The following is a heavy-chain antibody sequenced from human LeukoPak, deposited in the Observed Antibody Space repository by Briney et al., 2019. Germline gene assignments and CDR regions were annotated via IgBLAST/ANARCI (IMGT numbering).Heavy chain of an antibody. CDR1: GGSMSGNY. V-gene: IGHV4-59*08. CDR2: MYYSGST. Sequence: SETLSLTCTVSGGSMSGNYWGWIRQPPGKGLEWIGYMYYSGSTTYNPSLESRVTISGDTSKNQFSLKLSSVTAADTAVYYCARLYYYYGLDVWGQGTTVTVSS. J-gene: IGHJ6*02. CDR3: ARLYYYYGLDV.